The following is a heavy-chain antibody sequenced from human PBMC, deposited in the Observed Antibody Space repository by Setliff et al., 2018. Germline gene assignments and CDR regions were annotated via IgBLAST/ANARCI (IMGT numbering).Heavy chain of an antibody. J-gene: IGHJ4*02. CDR1: GGSISGISYY. CDR3: ASCRYQVPYDY. CDR2: VYDSGTT. Sequence: SETLSLTCTVPGGSISGISYYWGWIRQPPGKGLEWIGTVYDSGTTYYNPSLKSRVTIFVDTSKNQFSLNLNSVTAADTGVCYCASCRYQVPYDYWGQGILVTVSS. V-gene: IGHV4-39*01. D-gene: IGHD2-2*01.